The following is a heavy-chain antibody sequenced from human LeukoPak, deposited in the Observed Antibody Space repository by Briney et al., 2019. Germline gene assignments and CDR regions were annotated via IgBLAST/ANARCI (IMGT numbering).Heavy chain of an antibody. CDR1: GFSFSNYA. Sequence: PGGSLRLSCAASGFSFSNYAMHWVRQAPGKGLEYVAAISSNGGSTYYANSVKGRFTISRDNSKNTLYLQMGSLRAEDTAVYYYAREGVWDKVAGDFDYWGQGTLVSVSS. V-gene: IGHV3-64*01. CDR3: AREGVWDKVAGDFDY. J-gene: IGHJ4*02. CDR2: ISSNGGST. D-gene: IGHD3-16*01.